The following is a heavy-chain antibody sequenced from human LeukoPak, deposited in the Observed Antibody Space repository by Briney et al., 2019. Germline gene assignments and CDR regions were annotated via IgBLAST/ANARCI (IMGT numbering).Heavy chain of an antibody. CDR1: GGSISSHY. Sequence: PSETLSLTCTVSGGSISSHYWSWIRQPPGKGLEWIGYIYYSGSTNYNPSLKSRVTISVDTSKNQFSLKLSSVTAADTAVYYCARDTWSGYLDYWGQGTLVTVSS. J-gene: IGHJ4*02. V-gene: IGHV4-59*11. CDR3: ARDTWSGYLDY. CDR2: IYYSGST. D-gene: IGHD3-3*01.